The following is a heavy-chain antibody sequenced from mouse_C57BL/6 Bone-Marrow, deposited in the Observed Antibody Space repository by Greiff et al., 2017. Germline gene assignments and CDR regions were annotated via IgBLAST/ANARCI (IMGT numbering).Heavy chain of an antibody. Sequence: QVQLQQSGAELVRPGASVTLSCKASGYTFTDYEMHWVKQTPVHGLEWIGAIDPETGGTAYNQKFKGKAILTADKSSSTAYMELRSLTSEDSAVYYCTIGYGKGDYAMDYWGQGTSVTVSS. CDR2: IDPETGGT. J-gene: IGHJ4*01. CDR1: GYTFTDYE. V-gene: IGHV1-15*01. CDR3: TIGYGKGDYAMDY. D-gene: IGHD2-1*01.